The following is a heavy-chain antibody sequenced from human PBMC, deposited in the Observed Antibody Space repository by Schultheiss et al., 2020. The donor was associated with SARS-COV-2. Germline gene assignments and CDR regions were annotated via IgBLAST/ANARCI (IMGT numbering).Heavy chain of an antibody. CDR3: ARAFLRGAGNYGMDV. CDR2: IYPDDSDA. D-gene: IGHD6-19*01. V-gene: IGHV5-51*01. J-gene: IGHJ6*02. Sequence: GESLKISCKGSGYIFGSYWIGWVRQMPGKGLEWMGIIYPDDSDARYSPSFEGQVTISADKSIGTAYLQWSSLKASDTAMYYCARAFLRGAGNYGMDVWGQGTTVTVSS. CDR1: GYIFGSYW.